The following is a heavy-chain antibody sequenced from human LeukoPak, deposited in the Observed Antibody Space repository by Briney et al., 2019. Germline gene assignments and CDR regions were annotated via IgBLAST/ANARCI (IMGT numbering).Heavy chain of an antibody. CDR3: ARDLLARGSYYSY. J-gene: IGHJ4*02. V-gene: IGHV3-30*19. D-gene: IGHD1-26*01. CDR2: ISYDGSNK. CDR1: GFTFSNYG. Sequence: PGRSLRLSCAASGFTFSNYGIHWVRQAPGKGLEWVAVISYDGSNKYYADSVKGRFTISRDNSKNTLYLQMNSLRAEDTAVYYCARDLLARGSYYSYWGQGTLVTVSS.